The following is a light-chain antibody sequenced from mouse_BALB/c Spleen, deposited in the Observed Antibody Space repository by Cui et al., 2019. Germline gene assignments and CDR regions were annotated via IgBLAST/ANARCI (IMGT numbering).Light chain of an antibody. CDR1: KSVDSYGNSF. Sequence: NIVLTQSPASLAVSLGQRATISCRASKSVDSYGNSFMHWYQQKPGQPPKLLIYLASNLESGVPARFSGSGSRTDFTLTIDPVEADDAATYYCQQNNEDPPTFGAGTKLELK. CDR2: LAS. V-gene: IGKV3-10*01. J-gene: IGKJ5*01. CDR3: QQNNEDPPT.